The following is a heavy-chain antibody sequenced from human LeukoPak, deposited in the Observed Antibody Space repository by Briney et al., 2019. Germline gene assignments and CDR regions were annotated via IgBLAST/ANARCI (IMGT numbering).Heavy chain of an antibody. D-gene: IGHD6-19*01. CDR1: GFTFDDYA. CDR2: INWNGGST. Sequence: PGGSLRLSCAASGFTFDDYAMSWVRHAPGKGLEWVSGINWNGGSTGYADSVKGRFTISRDNSKNTLYLQMNSLRADDTAVYYCAKTIAVAGEGWYFDYWGQGIPVTVSS. V-gene: IGHV3-20*04. CDR3: AKTIAVAGEGWYFDY. J-gene: IGHJ4*02.